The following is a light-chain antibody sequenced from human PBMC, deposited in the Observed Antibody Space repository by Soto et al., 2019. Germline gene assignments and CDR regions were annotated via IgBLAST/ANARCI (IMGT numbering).Light chain of an antibody. Sequence: QTVVTQEPSLTVSPGGTVTLTCASSTGAVTSGNYPSWFQQKPGQAPRTLIYTTNDKHSWTPARFSGSLLGDRAALTLSGVQPEDEAEYYCLLYYGSAQLVFGGGTKVTVL. CDR2: TTN. V-gene: IGLV7-43*01. CDR1: TGAVTSGNY. CDR3: LLYYGSAQLV. J-gene: IGLJ3*02.